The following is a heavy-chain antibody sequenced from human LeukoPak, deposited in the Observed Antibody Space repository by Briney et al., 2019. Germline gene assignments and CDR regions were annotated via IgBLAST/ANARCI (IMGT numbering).Heavy chain of an antibody. Sequence: SGGSLRLSCAASGFTFSSYAMHWVRQAPGKGLEYVSAISSNGGSTYYANSVKGRFTISRDNSKNTLYLQMGSLRAEDMAVYYCARAVDYYDSSGYYLDAFDIWGQGTMVTVSS. V-gene: IGHV3-64*01. CDR2: ISSNGGST. D-gene: IGHD3-22*01. CDR1: GFTFSSYA. J-gene: IGHJ3*02. CDR3: ARAVDYYDSSGYYLDAFDI.